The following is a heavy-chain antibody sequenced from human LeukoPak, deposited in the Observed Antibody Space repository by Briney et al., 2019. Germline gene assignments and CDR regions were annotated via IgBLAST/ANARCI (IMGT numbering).Heavy chain of an antibody. D-gene: IGHD2-15*01. J-gene: IGHJ6*02. CDR2: ISWNSGSI. CDR1: GFTFDDYA. Sequence: AGGSLRLSCAASGFTFDDYAMHWVRQAPGKGLEWVSGISWNSGSIGYADSVKGRFTISRDNAKNSLYLQMNSLRAEDTALYYCAKDIGCRGTPCDYYYYYGMDVWGQGTTVTVSS. CDR3: AKDIGCRGTPCDYYYYYGMDV. V-gene: IGHV3-9*01.